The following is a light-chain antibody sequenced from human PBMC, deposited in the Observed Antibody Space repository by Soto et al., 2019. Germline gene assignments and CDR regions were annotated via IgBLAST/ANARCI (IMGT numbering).Light chain of an antibody. Sequence: EIVLTQSPATLSLSPGERATLSCRASQSVRSYLAWYQQKPGQPPRLLIYDTSNRATGIPARFSGSGYGTDFTLTISSLDHEDFAVYYCQQRSNWPLVTFGPGTRVDIK. CDR3: QQRSNWPLVT. J-gene: IGKJ3*01. CDR1: QSVRSY. CDR2: DTS. V-gene: IGKV3-11*01.